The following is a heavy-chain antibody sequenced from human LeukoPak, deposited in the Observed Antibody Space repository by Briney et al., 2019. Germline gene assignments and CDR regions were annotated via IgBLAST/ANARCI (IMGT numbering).Heavy chain of an antibody. D-gene: IGHD3-22*01. CDR3: AVNHSSGYYYVDY. J-gene: IGHJ4*02. Sequence: GASVKVSCKASGYTFTSYGISLVRQAPGQGLEWMGCISAYNGNTNYAQKLQGRVTITKDTSTSTPYMELRSVRSDDTAVYYCAVNHSSGYYYVDYWGQGTLVTVSS. CDR1: GYTFTSYG. CDR2: ISAYNGNT. V-gene: IGHV1-18*01.